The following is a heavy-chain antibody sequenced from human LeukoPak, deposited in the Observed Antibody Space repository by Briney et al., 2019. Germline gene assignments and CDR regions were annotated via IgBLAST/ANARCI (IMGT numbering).Heavy chain of an antibody. Sequence: GGSLRLSCAASGFTFSSYNMNWVRQAPGKGLGWVSSISSSSSYIYYADSVKGRFTISRDNAKNSLYLQMNSLRAEDTAVYYCASGYGDYSDTFDIWGQGTMVTVSS. V-gene: IGHV3-21*01. CDR1: GFTFSSYN. J-gene: IGHJ3*02. CDR2: ISSSSSYI. CDR3: ASGYGDYSDTFDI. D-gene: IGHD4-17*01.